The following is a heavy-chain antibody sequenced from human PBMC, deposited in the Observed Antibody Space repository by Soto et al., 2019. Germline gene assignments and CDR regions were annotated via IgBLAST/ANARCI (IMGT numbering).Heavy chain of an antibody. CDR2: TYYRSKWYN. CDR1: GDSVSSNSAA. Sequence: PSHTLSLTCAISGDSVSSNSAAWNWIRQSPSRGLEWLGRTYYRSKWYNDYAVSVKSRITINPDTSKNQFSLQLNSVTPEDTAVYFCAREVTMVRGVYYYYYYMDVWGKGTTVTVSS. D-gene: IGHD3-10*01. CDR3: AREVTMVRGVYYYYYYMDV. J-gene: IGHJ6*03. V-gene: IGHV6-1*01.